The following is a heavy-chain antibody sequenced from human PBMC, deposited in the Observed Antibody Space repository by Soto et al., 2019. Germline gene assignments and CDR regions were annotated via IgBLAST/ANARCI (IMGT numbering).Heavy chain of an antibody. V-gene: IGHV1-8*01. Sequence: ASVKVSCKASGYTFTSYDINWVRQATGQGLEWMGWMNPNSGNTGYAQKFQGRVTMTRNTSISTAYMELRSLRSDDTAVYYCARDPRDSSSWYWYFDLWGRGTLVTVSS. D-gene: IGHD6-13*01. J-gene: IGHJ2*01. CDR3: ARDPRDSSSWYWYFDL. CDR2: MNPNSGNT. CDR1: GYTFTSYD.